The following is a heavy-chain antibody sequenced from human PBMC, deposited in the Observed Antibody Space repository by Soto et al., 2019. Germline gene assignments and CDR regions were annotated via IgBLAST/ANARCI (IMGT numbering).Heavy chain of an antibody. Sequence: EVQLLESGGGLVQPGGSLRLSCAASGFTFSRYAMSWVRQAPGKGLEWVSAISGSGGSTYYADSVKGRFTISRDNSKNTLYLQMNSLPAEDTAVYYCAKGGDYGSGLFDPWGQGTLVTVSS. V-gene: IGHV3-23*01. CDR3: AKGGDYGSGLFDP. CDR1: GFTFSRYA. CDR2: ISGSGGST. D-gene: IGHD3-10*01. J-gene: IGHJ5*02.